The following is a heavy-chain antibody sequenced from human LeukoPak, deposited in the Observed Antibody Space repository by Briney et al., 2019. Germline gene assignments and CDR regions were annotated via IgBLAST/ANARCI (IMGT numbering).Heavy chain of an antibody. D-gene: IGHD1-26*01. CDR2: ISSSSSYI. V-gene: IGHV3-21*01. Sequence: GGSLRPSCAASGFTFSSYSMNWVRQAPGKGLEWVSSISSSSSYIYYADSVKGRFTISRDNAKNSLYLQMNSLRAEDTAVYYCARVAVGAITFDYWGQGTLVTVSS. CDR3: ARVAVGAITFDY. J-gene: IGHJ4*02. CDR1: GFTFSSYS.